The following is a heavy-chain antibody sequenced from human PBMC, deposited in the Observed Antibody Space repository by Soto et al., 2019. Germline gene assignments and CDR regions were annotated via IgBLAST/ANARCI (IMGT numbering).Heavy chain of an antibody. CDR2: IGGLGHSA. V-gene: IGHV3-23*01. CDR1: GFIFTNYA. Sequence: RLSCAAAGFIFTNYAMNWVRQAPGKGLGGVSVIGGLGHSAYYADSVQGRFTNSRDTSQNTLSLQMSRLPADDTAIYYCVREGRASYDVCRRGTMVTLS. CDR3: VREGRASYDV. J-gene: IGHJ3*01.